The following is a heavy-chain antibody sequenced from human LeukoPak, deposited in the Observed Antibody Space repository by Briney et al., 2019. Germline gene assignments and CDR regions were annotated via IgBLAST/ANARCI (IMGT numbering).Heavy chain of an antibody. CDR2: IRYDGSNK. V-gene: IGHV3-30*02. CDR3: AKENGESSSSRGMDV. D-gene: IGHD6-6*01. CDR1: GFTFSSYG. Sequence: GGSLRLSCAASGFTFSSYGMHWVRQAPGKGLEWVAFIRYDGSNKYYADSVKGRFTISRDNSKNTLYLQMNSLRAEDTAVYYCAKENGESSSSRGMDVWGKGTTVTVSS. J-gene: IGHJ6*03.